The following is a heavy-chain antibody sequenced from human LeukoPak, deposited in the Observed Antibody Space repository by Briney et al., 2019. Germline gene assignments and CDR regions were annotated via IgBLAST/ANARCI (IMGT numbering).Heavy chain of an antibody. CDR1: GYTFTSYY. CDR3: ARGRRITIFGVVTLGAFDI. Sequence: GASVKVSCKASGYTFTSYYMHWVRQAPGQGLEWMGIINPSGGSTSYAQKFQGRVTMTRDMSTSTVYMELSSLRSEDTAVYYCARGRRITIFGVVTLGAFDIWGQGTMVTVSS. V-gene: IGHV1-46*01. CDR2: INPSGGST. J-gene: IGHJ3*02. D-gene: IGHD3-3*01.